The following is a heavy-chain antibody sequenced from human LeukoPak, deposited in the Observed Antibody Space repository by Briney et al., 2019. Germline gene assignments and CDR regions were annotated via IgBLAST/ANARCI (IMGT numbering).Heavy chain of an antibody. CDR1: GGTFSSYA. D-gene: IGHD4-23*01. Sequence: SVKVSCKASGGTFSSYAISWVQQAPGQGLEWMGRIIPIFGIANYAQKFQGRVAITADKSTSTAYMELSSLRSEDTAVYYCAREDLSTVATGTSGMDVWGQGTTVTVSS. CDR2: IIPIFGIA. V-gene: IGHV1-69*04. CDR3: AREDLSTVATGTSGMDV. J-gene: IGHJ6*02.